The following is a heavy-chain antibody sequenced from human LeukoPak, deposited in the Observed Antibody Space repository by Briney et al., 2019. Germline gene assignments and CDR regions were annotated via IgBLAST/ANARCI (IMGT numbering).Heavy chain of an antibody. Sequence: SETLSLTCTVSGGSITSSIYYRDWIRQPPGKGLEWIGSIYYSGSTYYNPSLKSRVTISVNTSKNQFSLKLTSVTAADTAVYYCASRSSTYAYNWFDPWGQGTLVTVSS. J-gene: IGHJ5*02. CDR3: ASRSSTYAYNWFDP. CDR2: IYYSGST. V-gene: IGHV4-39*01. CDR1: GGSITSSIYY. D-gene: IGHD2-2*01.